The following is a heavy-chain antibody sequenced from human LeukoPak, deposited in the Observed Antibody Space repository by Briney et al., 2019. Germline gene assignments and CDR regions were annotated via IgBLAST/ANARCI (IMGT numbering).Heavy chain of an antibody. J-gene: IGHJ5*02. CDR1: GFTFDDYA. Sequence: GGSLRLSCAASGFTFDDYAMHWVRQAPGKGLEWVSGISWNSGSIGYADSVKGRFTISRDNAKNSLYLRMNSLRAEDTAVYYCARVQSGAIFGVADPWGQGTLVAVSS. D-gene: IGHD3-3*01. CDR2: ISWNSGSI. CDR3: ARVQSGAIFGVADP. V-gene: IGHV3-9*01.